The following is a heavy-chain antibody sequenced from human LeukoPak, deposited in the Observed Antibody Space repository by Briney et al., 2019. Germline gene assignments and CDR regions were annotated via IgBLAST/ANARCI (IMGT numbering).Heavy chain of an antibody. J-gene: IGHJ4*02. D-gene: IGHD5-12*01. CDR2: ISGSGSNT. CDR1: GFTFSNYA. V-gene: IGHV3-23*01. Sequence: GGSLRLSCVASGFTFSNYAMSWVRQAPGKGLEWVSAISGSGSNTYYADSVKGRFTISRDNSKNTLYLQMNSLRAEDAAVYYCAKDRRDIVAILDYWGQGTLVTVSS. CDR3: AKDRRDIVAILDY.